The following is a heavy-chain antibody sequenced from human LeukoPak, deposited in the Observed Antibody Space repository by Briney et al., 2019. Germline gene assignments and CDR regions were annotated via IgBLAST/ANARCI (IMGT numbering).Heavy chain of an antibody. CDR2: IYTSGST. CDR3: ARLPQTTGYSGYDYERDY. V-gene: IGHV4-4*09. Sequence: PSETLSLTRTVSGGSISSYYWSWIRQPPGKGLEWIGYIYTSGSTNYNPSLKSRVTISVDTSKNQFSLKLSSVTAADTAVYYCARLPQTTGYSGYDYERDYWGQGTLVTVSS. CDR1: GGSISSYY. J-gene: IGHJ4*02. D-gene: IGHD5-12*01.